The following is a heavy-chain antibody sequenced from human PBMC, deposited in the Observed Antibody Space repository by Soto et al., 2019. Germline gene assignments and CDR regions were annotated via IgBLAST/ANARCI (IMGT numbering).Heavy chain of an antibody. V-gene: IGHV3-53*01. J-gene: IGHJ6*02. CDR3: VRPLPSGRNYGLDV. CDR2: IYDNGTT. CDR1: GLTVSNAY. D-gene: IGHD3-10*01. Sequence: VGSLRLSCAASGLTVSNAYMAWVRQAPGMGLEWVSVIYDNGTTYYADSVKGRFTISRDTSTNTLSLQMDSLRAEDTAVYYCVRPLPSGRNYGLDVWGQGTTVTVSS.